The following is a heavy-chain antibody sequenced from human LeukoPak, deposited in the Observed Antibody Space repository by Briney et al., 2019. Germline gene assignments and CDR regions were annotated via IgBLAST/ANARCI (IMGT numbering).Heavy chain of an antibody. Sequence: SETLSLTCTVSGDSISSTSYYWGWIRQPPGKGLEWIGYIYYSGSTNYNPSVESRVTISVDTSKNQFSLKLSSVTAADTAVYYCARGHSSGWYYFDYWGQGTLVTVSS. J-gene: IGHJ4*02. V-gene: IGHV4-61*05. D-gene: IGHD6-19*01. CDR1: GDSISSTSYY. CDR2: IYYSGST. CDR3: ARGHSSGWYYFDY.